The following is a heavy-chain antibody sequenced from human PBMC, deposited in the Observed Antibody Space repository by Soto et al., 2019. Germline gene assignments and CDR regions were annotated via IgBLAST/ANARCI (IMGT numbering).Heavy chain of an antibody. J-gene: IGHJ6*02. CDR3: ARGAGIGVTNLGEETPHLHYGMDV. CDR1: GGSFSGYY. CDR2: INQSGST. Sequence: SETLSLTCTVYGGSFSGYYWIWIRRPPGKGLEWIGEINQSGSTNYNPSLKSRVTISLDTSKNQFSLKLGSVTAADTAIYYCARGAGIGVTNLGEETPHLHYGMDVWGQGTTVT. V-gene: IGHV4-34*01. D-gene: IGHD3-3*01.